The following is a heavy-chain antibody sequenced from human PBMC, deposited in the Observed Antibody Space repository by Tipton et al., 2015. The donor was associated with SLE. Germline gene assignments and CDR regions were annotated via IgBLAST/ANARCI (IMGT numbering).Heavy chain of an antibody. J-gene: IGHJ4*02. CDR2: IYYSGST. V-gene: IGHV4-61*01. CDR3: VRLRSKVLIDY. Sequence: TLSLTCTVSGDSISSGTYYWNWIRQPPGKGLEWIGYIYYSGSTNYNPSLKSRVTISLDTSKNQFSLEVRSVTAADTAVYYCVRLRSKVLIDYWGQGTLVTVSS. CDR1: GDSISSGTYY. D-gene: IGHD2-8*01.